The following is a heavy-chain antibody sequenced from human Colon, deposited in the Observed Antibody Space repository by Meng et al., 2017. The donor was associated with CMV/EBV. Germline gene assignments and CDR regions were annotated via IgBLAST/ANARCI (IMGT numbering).Heavy chain of an antibody. CDR2: ISYSGST. Sequence: SIMSNDYSWGWIRQSPGKGLECIASISYSGSTYYNPSFNSRVTISVDTSTNQFSLNLSSVTAADTAVYYCARDAYCGGDCYDNWFDPWGQGSLVTVSS. CDR3: ARDAYCGGDCYDNWFDP. CDR1: SIMSNDYS. V-gene: IGHV4-39*01. D-gene: IGHD2-21*02. J-gene: IGHJ5*02.